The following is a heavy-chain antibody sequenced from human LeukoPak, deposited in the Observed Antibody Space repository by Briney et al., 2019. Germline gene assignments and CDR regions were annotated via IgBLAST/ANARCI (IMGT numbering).Heavy chain of an antibody. CDR1: GFTFSSYG. J-gene: IGHJ4*02. CDR2: IWYDGSNK. D-gene: IGHD2-2*01. CDR3: ARDRVKVVTAAEFDY. V-gene: IGHV3-33*01. Sequence: GGSLRLSCAASGFTFSSYGMHWVRQAPGKGLEWVAVIWYDGSNKYYADSVKGRFTISRDNSKNTLYPQMNSLRAEDKAVYYCARDRVKVVTAAEFDYWGQGTLVTVSS.